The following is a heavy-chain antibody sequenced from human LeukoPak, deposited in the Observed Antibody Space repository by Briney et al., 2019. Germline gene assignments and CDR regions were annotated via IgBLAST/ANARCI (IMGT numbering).Heavy chain of an antibody. V-gene: IGHV3-23*01. CDR1: GFTFSNYD. CDR3: AKHGGKTYFDY. Sequence: PGGSLRLSCAASGFTFSNYDMSWVRQAPGKGLEWVSAISGSGGSAYYADSVKGRFTISRDNSKNTLYLQMNSLRAEDTAVYYCAKHGGKTYFDYWGQGTLVTVSS. CDR2: ISGSGGSA. J-gene: IGHJ4*02.